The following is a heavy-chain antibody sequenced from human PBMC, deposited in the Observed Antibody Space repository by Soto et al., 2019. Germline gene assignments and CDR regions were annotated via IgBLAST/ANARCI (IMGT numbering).Heavy chain of an antibody. Sequence: QVQLQESGPGLVKHSQTLSLTCTVSGGSISSGGYYWSWIRQHPGKGLEWIGYIYYSGSTYYNPSLKSRVTISVDTSKNQFSLKLSSVTAADTAVYYCARDRITMVRASGGMDVWGQGTTVTVSS. CDR3: ARDRITMVRASGGMDV. CDR2: IYYSGST. J-gene: IGHJ6*02. V-gene: IGHV4-31*03. CDR1: GGSISSGGYY. D-gene: IGHD3-10*01.